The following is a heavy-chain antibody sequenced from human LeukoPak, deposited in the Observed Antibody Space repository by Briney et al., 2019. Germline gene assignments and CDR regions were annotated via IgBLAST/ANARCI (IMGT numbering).Heavy chain of an antibody. CDR2: ISWNSGSI. J-gene: IGHJ6*03. CDR3: AKAKGREWELPDYYYMDV. V-gene: IGHV3-9*03. CDR1: GFTFDDYA. D-gene: IGHD1-26*01. Sequence: GGSLRLSCAASGFTFDDYAMHWVRQAPGKGLEWVSGISWNSGSIGYADSVKGRFTISRDNAKNSLYLQMNSLRAEDMALYYCAKAKGREWELPDYYYMDVWGKGTTVTVSS.